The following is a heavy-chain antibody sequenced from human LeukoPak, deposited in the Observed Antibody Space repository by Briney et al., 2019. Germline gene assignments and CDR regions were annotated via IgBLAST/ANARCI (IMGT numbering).Heavy chain of an antibody. CDR2: ISYSGST. CDR1: GVSITKDGYS. J-gene: IGHJ3*02. Sequence: SQTLSLTCTVSGVSITKDGYSWTWIRQPPGKGPEWIGDISYSGSTKYKPSLKRRLTISGDVSKNQFSLKLTSVTAADTAVYYCARDVVLTSSPDAFDIWGQGTMVTVSS. D-gene: IGHD2-21*02. CDR3: ARDVVLTSSPDAFDI. V-gene: IGHV4-31*03.